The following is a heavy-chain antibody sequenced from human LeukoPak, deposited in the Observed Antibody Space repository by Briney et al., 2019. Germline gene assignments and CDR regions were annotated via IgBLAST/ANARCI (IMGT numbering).Heavy chain of an antibody. D-gene: IGHD4-23*01. J-gene: IGHJ5*02. V-gene: IGHV4-39*07. CDR1: GGSISSSSYY. CDR2: IYYSGST. CDR3: ARDGLGGKIHNWFDP. Sequence: PSETLSLTCTVSGGSISSSSYYWGWIRQPPGKGLEWIGSIYYSGSTYYNPSLKSRVTISVDTSKNQFSLKLSSVTAADTAVYYCARDGLGGKIHNWFDPWGQGTLVTVSS.